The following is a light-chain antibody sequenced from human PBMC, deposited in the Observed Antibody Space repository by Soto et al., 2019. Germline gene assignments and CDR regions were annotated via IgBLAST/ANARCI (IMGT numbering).Light chain of an antibody. CDR1: SSNVGAGYA. CDR3: QSYDSSSGVV. V-gene: IGLV1-40*01. CDR2: GNN. J-gene: IGLJ2*01. Sequence: QSALTQPPSVSGAPGQRVTISCTGSSSNVGAGYAVHWYQQLPGTAPELLIYGNNNRPSGVPDRFSASKSGTSASLAITGLQAEDEADYYCQSYDSSSGVVFGGGTKLTVL.